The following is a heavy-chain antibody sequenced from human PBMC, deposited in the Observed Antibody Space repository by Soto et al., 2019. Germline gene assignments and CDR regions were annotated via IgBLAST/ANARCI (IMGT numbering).Heavy chain of an antibody. V-gene: IGHV3-21*01. Sequence: PGGSLRLSCAASVFPFNTFNMNWVRQPPGQGLESVSSITNNDYTSYADSVKGRFTISRENAKKSPFPQRNPPRADDAAVYYCTLYGAHYFDFWSQGALVTVSS. CDR3: TLYGAHYFDF. D-gene: IGHD2-8*01. J-gene: IGHJ4*02. CDR2: ITNNDYT. CDR1: VFPFNTFN.